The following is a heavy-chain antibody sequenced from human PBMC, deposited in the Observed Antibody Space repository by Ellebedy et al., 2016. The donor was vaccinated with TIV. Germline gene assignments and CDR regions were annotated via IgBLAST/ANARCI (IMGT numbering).Heavy chain of an antibody. CDR3: AREYSGSYYSDSFDY. D-gene: IGHD1-26*01. CDR1: GYTFTSYA. CDR2: INAGNGNT. Sequence: ASVKVSCKASGYTFTSYAMHWVRQAPGQRLEWMGWINAGNGNTKYSQKFQGRVTITADKSTSTAYMELSSLRSEDTAVYYCAREYSGSYYSDSFDYWGQGTLVTVSS. V-gene: IGHV1-3*01. J-gene: IGHJ4*02.